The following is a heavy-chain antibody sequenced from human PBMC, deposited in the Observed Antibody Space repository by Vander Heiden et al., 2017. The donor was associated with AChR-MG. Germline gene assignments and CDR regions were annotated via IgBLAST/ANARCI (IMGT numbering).Heavy chain of an antibody. J-gene: IGHJ5*02. Sequence: QVQLVQSGSECKKPGASVTVSCKASGYTFPGYAMNGVRQAPGQWLEWMGWINTNTGNPTYAQGFTGRFVFSLDTSVSTAYLQISSLKAEDTAVYYCARSSSIAAPYNWFDPWGQGTLVTVSS. CDR1: GYTFPGYA. V-gene: IGHV7-4-1*02. CDR3: ARSSSIAAPYNWFDP. D-gene: IGHD6-6*01. CDR2: INTNTGNP.